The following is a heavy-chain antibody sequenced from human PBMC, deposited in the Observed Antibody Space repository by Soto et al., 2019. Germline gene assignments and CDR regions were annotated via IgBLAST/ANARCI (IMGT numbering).Heavy chain of an antibody. CDR2: ISGSGGST. V-gene: IGHV3-23*01. CDR1: GFTFSSYA. J-gene: IGHJ4*02. Sequence: GGSLRLSCAASGFTFSSYAMSWVRQAPGKGLEWVSAISGSGGSTYYADSVKGRFTISRDNSKNTLYLQMNSLRAEDTAVYYCAKDLGGGLRGYSGYDWGQGTLGTVAS. CDR3: AKDLGGGLRGYSGYD. D-gene: IGHD5-12*01.